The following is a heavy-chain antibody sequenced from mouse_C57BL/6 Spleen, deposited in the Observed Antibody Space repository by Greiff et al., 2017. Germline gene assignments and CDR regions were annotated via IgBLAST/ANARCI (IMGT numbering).Heavy chain of an antibody. D-gene: IGHD2-4*01. CDR1: GYTFTSYG. J-gene: IGHJ2*01. CDR2: IYPRSGNT. V-gene: IGHV1-81*01. Sequence: QVQLKQSGAELARPGASVKLSCKASGYTFTSYGISWVKQRTGQGLEWIGEIYPRSGNTYYNEKFKGKATLTADKSSSTAYMELRSLTSEDSAVYFCARNPIYYDYDNYWGQGTTLTVSS. CDR3: ARNPIYYDYDNY.